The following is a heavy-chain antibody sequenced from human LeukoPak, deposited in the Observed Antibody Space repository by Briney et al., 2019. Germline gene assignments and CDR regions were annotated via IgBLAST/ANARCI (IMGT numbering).Heavy chain of an antibody. CDR1: GFTFSNYA. J-gene: IGHJ4*02. Sequence: GGSLRLSCAASGFTFSNYAMNWVRLAPGKGLEWVSVISSGGGTTYYSDSVKGRFIISRDNSKNMLYLQMSSLRVDDTALYYCAKAGIAVPATPEYCGQGTQVTVSS. CDR2: ISSGGGTT. D-gene: IGHD6-19*01. V-gene: IGHV3-23*01. CDR3: AKAGIAVPATPEY.